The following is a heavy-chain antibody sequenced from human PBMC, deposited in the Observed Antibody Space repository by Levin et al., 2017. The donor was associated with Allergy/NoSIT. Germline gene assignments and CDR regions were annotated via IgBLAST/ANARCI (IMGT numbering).Heavy chain of an antibody. V-gene: IGHV3-7*01. Sequence: GGSLRLSCAASGFTFSSYWMSWVRQAPGKGLEWVANIKQDGSEKYYVDSVKGRFTISRDNAKNSLYLQMNSLRAEDTAVYYCARGEYCSSTSCYLPSYYYDGMDVWGQGTTVTVSS. D-gene: IGHD2-2*01. CDR2: IKQDGSEK. CDR1: GFTFSSYW. CDR3: ARGEYCSSTSCYLPSYYYDGMDV. J-gene: IGHJ6*02.